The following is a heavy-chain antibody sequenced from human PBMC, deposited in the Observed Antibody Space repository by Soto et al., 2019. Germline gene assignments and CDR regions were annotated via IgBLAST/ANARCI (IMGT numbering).Heavy chain of an antibody. CDR2: IYYSGST. V-gene: IGHV4-31*03. D-gene: IGHD1-7*01. CDR3: ARDRETGTIDVFDI. J-gene: IGHJ3*02. Sequence: QVQLQESGPGLVKPSQTLSLTCTVSGGSISSGGYYWSWIRQHPGKGLEWIGYIYYSGSTYYNPSLKSRVTISVDTSKNQFSLKLSSVTAADTAVYYCARDRETGTIDVFDIWGQGTMVTVSS. CDR1: GGSISSGGYY.